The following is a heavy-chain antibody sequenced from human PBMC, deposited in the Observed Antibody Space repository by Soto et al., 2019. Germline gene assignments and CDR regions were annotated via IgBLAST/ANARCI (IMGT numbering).Heavy chain of an antibody. CDR2: IYYSGST. V-gene: IGHV4-59*01. D-gene: IGHD6-13*01. CDR3: ASTPREQQLVGFDY. CDR1: GGSISSYY. Sequence: QVQLQESGPGLVKPSETLSLTCTVSGGSISSYYWSWIRQPPGKGLEWIGYIYYSGSTNYNPSLQSRVTISVDTSKNQFSLKLSSVTAADTAVYYCASTPREQQLVGFDYWGQGTLVTVSS. J-gene: IGHJ4*02.